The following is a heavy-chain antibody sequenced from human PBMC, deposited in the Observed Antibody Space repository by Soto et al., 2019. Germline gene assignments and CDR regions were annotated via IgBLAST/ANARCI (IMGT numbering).Heavy chain of an antibody. CDR1: GDSVSSNSAA. Sequence: PSQTLSLTCVISGDSVSSNSAAWNWIRQSPSRGLEWLGRTYYRSKWYNDYAVSVKSRVTINPDTSKNQFSLQLNSVTPEDTAVYYCARDKDEGFGEPPPSYYYYGMDVWGQGTTVTVSS. V-gene: IGHV6-1*01. CDR3: ARDKDEGFGEPPPSYYYYGMDV. CDR2: TYYRSKWYN. D-gene: IGHD3-10*01. J-gene: IGHJ6*02.